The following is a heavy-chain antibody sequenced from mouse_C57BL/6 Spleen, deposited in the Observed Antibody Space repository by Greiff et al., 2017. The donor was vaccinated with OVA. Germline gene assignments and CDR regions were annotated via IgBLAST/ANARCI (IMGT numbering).Heavy chain of an antibody. CDR1: GYAFSSSW. Sequence: QVQLQQSGPELVKPGASVKISCKASGYAFSSSWMNWVKQRPGKGLEWIGRIYPGDGDTNYNGKFKGKATLTADKSSSTAYMQLSSLTSEDSAVYFCARSPFPPYAMDYWGQGTSVTVSS. CDR3: ARSPFPPYAMDY. V-gene: IGHV1-82*01. J-gene: IGHJ4*01. CDR2: IYPGDGDT.